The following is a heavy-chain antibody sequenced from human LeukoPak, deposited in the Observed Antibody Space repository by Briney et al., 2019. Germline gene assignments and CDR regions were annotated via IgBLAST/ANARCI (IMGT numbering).Heavy chain of an antibody. D-gene: IGHD3-22*01. CDR2: INWNGGGT. V-gene: IGHV3-20*04. J-gene: IGHJ4*02. Sequence: GGSLRLSCAASGFNFDDYGMSWVRQAPGKGLEWVSGINWNGGGTGYADSVKGRFTISRENAKNSLYLQMNSLKAEDTALYYCARGPLQTIPTSKIVVYYYPFGCWGQGTLVTVSS. CDR3: ARGPLQTIPTSKIVVYYYPFGC. CDR1: GFNFDDYG.